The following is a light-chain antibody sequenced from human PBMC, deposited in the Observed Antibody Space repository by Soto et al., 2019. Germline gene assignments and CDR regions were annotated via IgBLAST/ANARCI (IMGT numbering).Light chain of an antibody. Sequence: DIQMTQSPSTLSASVGDRVTITCRASQSISSWLAWYQQKPGKAPKLLIYKASSLESVVPSRFSGSGSGTEFTLTISSLQPDEFATYYCQQYNSSPTFGQGTKVEIK. CDR3: QQYNSSPT. V-gene: IGKV1-5*03. J-gene: IGKJ1*01. CDR2: KAS. CDR1: QSISSW.